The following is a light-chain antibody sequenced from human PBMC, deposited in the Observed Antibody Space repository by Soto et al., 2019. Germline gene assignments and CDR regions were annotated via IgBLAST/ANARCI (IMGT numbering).Light chain of an antibody. CDR3: QQYTDWPLT. Sequence: EIVMTQSPATLSVSPGERATLSCRASQNVRSNLAWYQQKPGQAPRLLIYGASTRATGVPARFSGSGSGTEFTLTISSLQSEDFAVYYCQQYTDWPLTFGGETKVEIK. J-gene: IGKJ4*01. CDR1: QNVRSN. CDR2: GAS. V-gene: IGKV3-15*01.